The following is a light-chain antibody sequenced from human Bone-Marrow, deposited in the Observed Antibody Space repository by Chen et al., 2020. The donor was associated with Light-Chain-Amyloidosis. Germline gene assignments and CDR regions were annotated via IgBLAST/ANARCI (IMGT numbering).Light chain of an antibody. CDR3: LQADSLPPL. CDR1: RDIGKW. J-gene: IGKJ2*01. CDR2: EGS. V-gene: IGKV1-12*01. Sequence: IQLTQSPSSVSASPVDTVYFTCRAGRDIGKWLAWYQQRPGKAPHLLIYEGSTLNTVVPLRCSGRGSGTVFSLTISSLQASDFAKYFCLQADSLPPLFGQGWRLEIK.